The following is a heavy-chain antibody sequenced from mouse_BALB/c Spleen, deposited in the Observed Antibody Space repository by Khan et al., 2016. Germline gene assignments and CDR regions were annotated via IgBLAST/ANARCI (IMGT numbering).Heavy chain of an antibody. CDR3: AREGNYFDY. CDR2: IYPGNGDT. J-gene: IGHJ2*01. D-gene: IGHD2-14*01. V-gene: IGHV1-12*01. CDR1: GYTFTSYN. Sequence: QVQLQQPGAELVKPGASVKTSCKASGYTFTSYNMHWVKQTPGQGLEWIGAIYPGNGDTSYNQKFKGKATLTADKSSSTAYMQLSSLTSEDSAVYYCAREGNYFDYWGQGTTLTVSS.